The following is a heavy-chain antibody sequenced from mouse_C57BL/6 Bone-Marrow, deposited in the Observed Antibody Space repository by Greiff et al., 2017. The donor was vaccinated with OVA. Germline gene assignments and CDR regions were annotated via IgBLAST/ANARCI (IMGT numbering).Heavy chain of an antibody. Sequence: QVHVKQPGAELVRPGPSVKLSCKASGYTFTSYWMHWVKQRPGQGLEWIGVIDPSDSYTNYNQKFKGKATLTVDTSSSTAYMQLSSLTSEDSAVYYCARLDWEEMDYWGQGTSVTVSS. CDR1: GYTFTSYW. CDR2: IDPSDSYT. CDR3: ARLDWEEMDY. J-gene: IGHJ4*01. D-gene: IGHD4-1*01. V-gene: IGHV1-59*01.